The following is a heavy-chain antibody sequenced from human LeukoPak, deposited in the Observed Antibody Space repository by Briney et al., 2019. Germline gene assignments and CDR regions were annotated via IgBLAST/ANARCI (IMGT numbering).Heavy chain of an antibody. CDR1: GGSISSGGYY. V-gene: IGHV4-31*03. CDR3: ARGSTVTKWDYYYYYMDV. D-gene: IGHD4-11*01. CDR2: IYYSGST. Sequence: PSETLSLTCTVSGGSISSGGYYWSWIRQHPGKGLEWIGYIYYSGSTYYNPSLKSRVTISVDTSKNQLSLKLSSVTAADTAVYYCARGSTVTKWDYYYYYMDVWGKGTTVTVSS. J-gene: IGHJ6*03.